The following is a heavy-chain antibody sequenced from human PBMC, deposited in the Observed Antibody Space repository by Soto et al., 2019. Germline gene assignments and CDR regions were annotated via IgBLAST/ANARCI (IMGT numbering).Heavy chain of an antibody. J-gene: IGHJ5*02. CDR1: GGSISSYY. Sequence: PSETPSLTCTVSGGSISSYYWSWIRQPPGKGLEWIGYIYYSGSTNYNPPLKSRVTISVDTSKNHFSLKLSSVTAADTAVYYCARESMGKYCSGGSCYQSNWFDPWGQGTLVTVSS. V-gene: IGHV4-59*01. CDR3: ARESMGKYCSGGSCYQSNWFDP. D-gene: IGHD2-15*01. CDR2: IYYSGST.